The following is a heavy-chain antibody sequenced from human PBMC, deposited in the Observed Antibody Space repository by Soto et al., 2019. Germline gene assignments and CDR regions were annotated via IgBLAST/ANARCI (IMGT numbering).Heavy chain of an antibody. CDR1: GFTFSSYA. Sequence: GGSLRLSCAASGFTFSSYAMHWVRQAPGKGLEWVAVISYDGSNKYYADSVKGRFTISRDNAKNSLYLQMNSLRVEDTAVYFCARYSGTYRDYWGQGTLVTVSS. J-gene: IGHJ4*02. CDR2: ISYDGSNK. D-gene: IGHD1-26*01. CDR3: ARYSGTYRDY. V-gene: IGHV3-30-3*01.